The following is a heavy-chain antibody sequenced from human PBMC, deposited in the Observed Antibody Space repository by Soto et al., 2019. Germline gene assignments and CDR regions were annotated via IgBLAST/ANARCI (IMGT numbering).Heavy chain of an antibody. CDR1: GFTFSSYS. CDR3: ARVFCEYFDWLSHGMDV. D-gene: IGHD3-9*01. J-gene: IGHJ6*02. CDR2: ISSSSSYI. Sequence: EVQLVESGGGLVKPGGSLRLSCAASGFTFSSYSMNWVRQAPGKGLAWVSSISSSSSYIYYADSVKGRFTISRDNAKNSLYLQMNSLRAEDTAVYYCARVFCEYFDWLSHGMDVWGQGTTVTVSS. V-gene: IGHV3-21*01.